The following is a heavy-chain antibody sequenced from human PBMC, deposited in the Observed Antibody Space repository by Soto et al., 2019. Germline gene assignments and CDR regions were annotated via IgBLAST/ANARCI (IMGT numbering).Heavy chain of an antibody. Sequence: EVQLLESGGGLVQPGGSLRLPCTASEFTFSDSALTWVRQAPGKGLEWVSSISGSGATTYYADSVKGRFTISRDDSKNTLYLQMNSLRAEDTAIYYCAKDGGHTCYIGCWFDPWGQGTLVTVSS. CDR1: EFTFSDSA. V-gene: IGHV3-23*01. CDR3: AKDGGHTCYIGCWFDP. J-gene: IGHJ5*02. D-gene: IGHD2-15*01. CDR2: ISGSGATT.